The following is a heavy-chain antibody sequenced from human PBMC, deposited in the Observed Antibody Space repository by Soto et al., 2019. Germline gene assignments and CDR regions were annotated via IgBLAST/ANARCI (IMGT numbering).Heavy chain of an antibody. Sequence: QVQLVQSGAEVKKPGSSVKVSCKASGGTFSSYTISWVRQAPGQGLEWMGRIIPILGIANYAQKFQGRVTSTAAKSTSTAYMGLSGLRSEDTAVYYCAMEYCSSTSCYRDYWGQGTLVTVSS. CDR3: AMEYCSSTSCYRDY. CDR2: IIPILGIA. CDR1: GGTFSSYT. V-gene: IGHV1-69*02. J-gene: IGHJ4*02. D-gene: IGHD2-2*02.